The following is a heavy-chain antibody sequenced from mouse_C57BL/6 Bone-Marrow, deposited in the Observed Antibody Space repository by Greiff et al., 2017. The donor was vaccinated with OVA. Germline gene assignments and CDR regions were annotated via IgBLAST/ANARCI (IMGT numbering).Heavy chain of an antibody. Sequence: QVQLQQPGTELVKPGASVKLSCKASGYTFTRYWMHWVKQRPGQGLEWIGNIYPSNGGTTYNEKFKSKATLTVDKSSSTAYMQLSSLTSEDAAVYYCALPMTTVGDYYAMDYWGQGTSVTVSS. CDR1: GYTFTRYW. D-gene: IGHD1-1*01. CDR3: ALPMTTVGDYYAMDY. J-gene: IGHJ4*01. CDR2: IYPSNGGT. V-gene: IGHV1-53*01.